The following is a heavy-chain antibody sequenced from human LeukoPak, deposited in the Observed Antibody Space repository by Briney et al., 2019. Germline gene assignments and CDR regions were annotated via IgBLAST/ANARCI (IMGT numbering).Heavy chain of an antibody. Sequence: VASVKVSCKASGYTFTSYGISWVRQAPGQGFEWMGWINGYNSNTGYAQKLQDRVTMTTDTSTNTAYMELRSLRFDDTAVYYCARCWGGSYYYYLDVWGKGTTVTVSS. CDR1: GYTFTSYG. J-gene: IGHJ6*03. V-gene: IGHV1-18*01. D-gene: IGHD1-26*01. CDR3: ARCWGGSYYYYLDV. CDR2: INGYNSNT.